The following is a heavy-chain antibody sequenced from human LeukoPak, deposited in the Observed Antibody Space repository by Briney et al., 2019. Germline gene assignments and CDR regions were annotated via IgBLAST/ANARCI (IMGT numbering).Heavy chain of an antibody. D-gene: IGHD4-11*01. CDR1: GYTFTSYD. Sequence: ASVKVSCKASGYTFTSYDINWVRQATGQGLEWMGFMNPNRGNTGYAQKFQGRVTMSRNNSISTAYMQLSSLRSEDTAVYYCARVYRTDFYYYMDFWGKGTTVTVSS. CDR3: ARVYRTDFYYYMDF. CDR2: MNPNRGNT. J-gene: IGHJ6*03. V-gene: IGHV1-8*01.